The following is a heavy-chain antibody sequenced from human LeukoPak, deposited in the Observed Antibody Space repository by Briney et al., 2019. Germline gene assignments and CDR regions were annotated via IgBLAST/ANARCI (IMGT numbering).Heavy chain of an antibody. J-gene: IGHJ6*03. CDR2: IYYSGST. Sequence: LETLSLTCTVSGGSISSYYWSWIRQPPGKGLEWIGYIYYSGSTNYNPSLKSRVTISVDTSKNQFSLKLSSVTAADTAVYYCARGLYYYGSGSYYNYYYYYMDVWGKGTTVTVSS. CDR3: ARGLYYYGSGSYYNYYYYYMDV. CDR1: GGSISSYY. V-gene: IGHV4-59*01. D-gene: IGHD3-10*01.